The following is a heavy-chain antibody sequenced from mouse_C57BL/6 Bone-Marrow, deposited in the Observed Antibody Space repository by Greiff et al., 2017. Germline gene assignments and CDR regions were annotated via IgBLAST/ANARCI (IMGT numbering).Heavy chain of an antibody. CDR2: IDPAYGNT. CDR3: ARPITSGVATPFAY. D-gene: IGHD1-1*01. Sequence: EVQLQQSVAELVRPGASVKLSCTASGFNLKNTYMHWVKQRPEQGLAWIGRIDPAYGNTKYAPKFQGKDTITADTSSNTAYLQLSSLTSEDTAIYYCARPITSGVATPFAYWGQGTLVTVSA. J-gene: IGHJ3*01. V-gene: IGHV14-3*01. CDR1: GFNLKNTY.